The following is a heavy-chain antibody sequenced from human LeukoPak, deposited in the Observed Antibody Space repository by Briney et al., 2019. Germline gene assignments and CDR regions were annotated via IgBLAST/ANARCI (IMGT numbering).Heavy chain of an antibody. D-gene: IGHD1-1*01. V-gene: IGHV4-30-4*01. CDR3: ARERTYRRAFDI. CDR1: GGSISSGDYY. Sequence: SQTLSLTCTVSGGSISSGDYYWSWIRQPPGKGLEWIGYIYYSGSTYYNPSLKSRVTISVDTSKNQFSLKLSSVTAADTAVYYCARERTYRRAFDIWGQGTMVTVSS. CDR2: IYYSGST. J-gene: IGHJ3*02.